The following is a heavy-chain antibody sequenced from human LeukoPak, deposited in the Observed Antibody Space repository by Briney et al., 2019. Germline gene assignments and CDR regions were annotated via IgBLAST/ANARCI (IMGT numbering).Heavy chain of an antibody. D-gene: IGHD3-16*01. Sequence: PSETLSRTGAGSGGSIRNDYWSWIRQPPGKGLEWIAYINYSGSTNYNPSLESRVTISVDTSKNLFSLKFTSVTAADTAVYYCARHRPGERRFDPWGQGTLVTVSS. CDR1: GGSIRNDY. V-gene: IGHV4-59*08. CDR2: INYSGST. CDR3: ARHRPGERRFDP. J-gene: IGHJ5*02.